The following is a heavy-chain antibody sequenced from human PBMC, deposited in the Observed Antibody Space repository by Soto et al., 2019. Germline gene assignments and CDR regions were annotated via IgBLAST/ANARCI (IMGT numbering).Heavy chain of an antibody. V-gene: IGHV2-70*04. Sequence: SGPKLVNPTQTLTLTCTFSRFSLSSKGMRVSWIRQPPGKALEWLARIDWDDDKFYSPSLRTRLTISKDTSKNQVVLTMTNVDPKDTATYYCARSPGGFTVATYFFDYWGQGTLVTVSS. CDR2: IDWDDDK. D-gene: IGHD4-17*01. CDR3: ARSPGGFTVATYFFDY. CDR1: RFSLSSKGMR. J-gene: IGHJ4*02.